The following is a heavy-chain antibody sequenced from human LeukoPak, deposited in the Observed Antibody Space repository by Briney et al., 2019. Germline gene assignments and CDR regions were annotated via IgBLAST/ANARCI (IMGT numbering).Heavy chain of an antibody. D-gene: IGHD3-10*01. CDR2: IYPGDSDT. V-gene: IGHV5-51*01. J-gene: IGHJ1*01. CDR1: GYSFTNYW. Sequence: GESLKISFKGSGYSFTNYWIGWVRQMPGKGLELMWIIYPGDSDTRYSPSFQGQVTISADKSISTAYLQWSSLKASDTAMYFCATYAGSYSKYFQHWGQGTLVTVSS. CDR3: ATYAGSYSKYFQH.